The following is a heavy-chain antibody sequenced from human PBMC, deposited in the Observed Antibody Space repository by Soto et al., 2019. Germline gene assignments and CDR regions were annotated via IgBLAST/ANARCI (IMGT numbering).Heavy chain of an antibody. J-gene: IGHJ6*02. CDR1: EFIVSSNQ. CDR3: EGWEESRALAV. D-gene: IGHD1-26*01. Sequence: GGSLRLSCTSSEFIVSSNQMNWVRQAPGKGLEWVSAFYGDVSSHHADSGKGRFTISRDNSKNTLYLQMNSLRVEDTAVYYCEGWEESRALAVWGQGTRSPSP. CDR2: FYGDVSS. V-gene: IGHV3-53*01.